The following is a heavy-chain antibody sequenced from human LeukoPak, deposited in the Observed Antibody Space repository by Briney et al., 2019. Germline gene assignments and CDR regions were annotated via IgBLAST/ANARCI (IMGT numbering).Heavy chain of an antibody. J-gene: IGHJ4*02. CDR2: IYPDDSDT. D-gene: IGHD5-24*01. V-gene: IGHV5-51*01. Sequence: HGESLKISCQHSEYSFPNYCIGWVRQMPGKGLEWMGIIYPDDSDTRYSPSFQGQVTISADKSISTACLQWSSLKASDTAMYYCARRGDGYNDWGQGTLVTVSS. CDR3: ARRGDGYND. CDR1: EYSFPNYC.